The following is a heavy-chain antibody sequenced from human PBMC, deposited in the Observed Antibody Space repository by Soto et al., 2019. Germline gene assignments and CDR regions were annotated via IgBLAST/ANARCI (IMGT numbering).Heavy chain of an antibody. V-gene: IGHV1-2*02. Sequence: QVQLVQSGAEMKKPGASVKISCKASGDYFTGYYIHWVRQAPGQGLEWMGWINPNSGVTNYAQRFQGRVTMTRDTSISTAYLEVKRLTSDDTAVYYCATNLFSSTSRGSDFDPWGQGTLVIVSS. CDR3: ATNLFSSTSRGSDFDP. CDR1: GDYFTGYY. CDR2: INPNSGVT. J-gene: IGHJ5*02. D-gene: IGHD2-2*01.